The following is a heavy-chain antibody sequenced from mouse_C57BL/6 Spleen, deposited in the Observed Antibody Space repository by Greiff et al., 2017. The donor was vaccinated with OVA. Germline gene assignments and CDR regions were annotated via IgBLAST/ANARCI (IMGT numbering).Heavy chain of an antibody. Sequence: EVQGVESGGGLVQPGGSLKLSCAASGFTFSDYYMYWVRQTPEKRLEWVAYISNGGGSTYYPDTVKGRFTISRDNAKNTLYLQMSRLKSEDTAMYYCARRGDYYGSSYAMDYWGQGTSVTVSS. CDR2: ISNGGGST. D-gene: IGHD1-1*01. CDR1: GFTFSDYY. J-gene: IGHJ4*01. CDR3: ARRGDYYGSSYAMDY. V-gene: IGHV5-12*01.